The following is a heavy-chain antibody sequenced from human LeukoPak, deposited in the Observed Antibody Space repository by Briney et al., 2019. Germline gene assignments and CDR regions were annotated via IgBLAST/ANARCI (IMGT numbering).Heavy chain of an antibody. J-gene: IGHJ4*02. V-gene: IGHV1-24*01. D-gene: IGHD3-22*01. CDR1: GYTLTELS. CDR3: APRSHYYYSSGYYYAFDY. Sequence: ASVKVSCKVSGYTLTELSMHWVRQAPGKGLEWMGGFDPEDGETIYAQKFQGRVTVTEDTSTDTAYMELSSLRSEDTAVYYCAPRSHYYYSSGYYYAFDYWGQGTLVTVSS. CDR2: FDPEDGET.